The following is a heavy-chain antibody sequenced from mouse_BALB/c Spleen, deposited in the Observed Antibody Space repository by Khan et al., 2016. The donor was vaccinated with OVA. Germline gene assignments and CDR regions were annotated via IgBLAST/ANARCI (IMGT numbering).Heavy chain of an antibody. D-gene: IGHD2-4*01. Sequence: QVRLQQSGPELVKPGSLVKISCKASGYTFTAYDINWVRQRPGPGLEWIGWIYPGDDSTEYNENFKGKATLTADKSSNTVYMQLSSLTSEKSAVYFCAREGLRGVGLDYWGQGTSVSVSS. J-gene: IGHJ4*01. CDR3: AREGLRGVGLDY. V-gene: IGHV1S56*01. CDR1: GYTFTAYD. CDR2: IYPGDDST.